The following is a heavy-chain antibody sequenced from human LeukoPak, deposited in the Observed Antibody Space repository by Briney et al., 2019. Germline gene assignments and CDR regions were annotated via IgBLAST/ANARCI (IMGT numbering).Heavy chain of an antibody. D-gene: IGHD6-19*01. CDR1: GGSISSYY. CDR3: AREGWSSGWYYFDY. Sequence: PSETLSLTCTVSGGSISSYYWSWIRQPAGKGLEWIGRIYTSGSTNYNPSLKSRVTMSVDTSKNQFSLKLSSVTAADTAVYYCAREGWSSGWYYFDYWGQGTLVTVSS. CDR2: IYTSGST. V-gene: IGHV4-4*07. J-gene: IGHJ4*02.